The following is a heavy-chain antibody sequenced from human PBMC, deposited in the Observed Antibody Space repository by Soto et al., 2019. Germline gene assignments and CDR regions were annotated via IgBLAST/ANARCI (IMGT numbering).Heavy chain of an antibody. D-gene: IGHD3-3*01. V-gene: IGHV3-23*01. CDR2: ISGSGGST. Sequence: EVQLLESGGGLVQPGGSLRLSCAASGFTFSSYAMSWVRQAPGKGLEWVSAISGSGGSTYYADSVKGRFTISRDNSKNTLYLQMNSLRAEDTAVYYCAKDRDRSVGWILEWLSSFGFDYWGQGTLVTVSS. J-gene: IGHJ4*02. CDR3: AKDRDRSVGWILEWLSSFGFDY. CDR1: GFTFSSYA.